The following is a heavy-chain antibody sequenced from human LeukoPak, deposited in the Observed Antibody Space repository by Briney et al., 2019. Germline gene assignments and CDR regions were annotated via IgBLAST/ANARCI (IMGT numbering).Heavy chain of an antibody. D-gene: IGHD2-15*01. J-gene: IGHJ4*02. Sequence: SETLSLTCDFSGGSFSSNYWSWFRQPPGGGLEWIAEIYPSGDTKYNPSLTGRVTIPADRSRGHLFLGLSSVIAADTAVYYCAAYQWWFQNDVWGQGTLVTVSS. CDR2: IYPSGDT. V-gene: IGHV4-34*01. CDR3: AAYQWWFQNDV. CDR1: GGSFSSNY.